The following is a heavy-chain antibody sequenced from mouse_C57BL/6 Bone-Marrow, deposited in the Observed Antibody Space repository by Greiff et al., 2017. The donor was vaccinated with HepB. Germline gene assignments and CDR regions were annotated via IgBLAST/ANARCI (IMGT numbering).Heavy chain of an antibody. CDR3: ARDFMCAPVPVYWYFDV. V-gene: IGHV5-4*01. CDR1: GFTFSSYA. D-gene: IGHD1-1*01. Sequence: DVHLVESGGGLVKPGGSLKLSCAASGFTFSSYAMSWVRQTPEKRLEWVATISDGGSYTYYPDNVKGRFTISRDNAKNNLYLQMSHLKSEDTAMYYCARDFMCAPVPVYWYFDVWGTGTTVTVSS. CDR2: ISDGGSYT. J-gene: IGHJ1*03.